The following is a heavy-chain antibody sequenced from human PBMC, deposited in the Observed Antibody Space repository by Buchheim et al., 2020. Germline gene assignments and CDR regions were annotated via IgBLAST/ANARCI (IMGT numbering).Heavy chain of an antibody. J-gene: IGHJ4*02. V-gene: IGHV3-30*04. D-gene: IGHD6-13*01. CDR3: ARDSQPPMAAAGHDY. CDR2: ISYDGSNK. Sequence: QVQLVESGGGVVQPGRSLRLSCAASGFTFSSYAMHWVRQAPGKGLEWVAVISYDGSNKYYADSVKGRFTISRDNSKNTLYLQMNSLRAEDTAVYYCARDSQPPMAAAGHDYWGQGTL. CDR1: GFTFSSYA.